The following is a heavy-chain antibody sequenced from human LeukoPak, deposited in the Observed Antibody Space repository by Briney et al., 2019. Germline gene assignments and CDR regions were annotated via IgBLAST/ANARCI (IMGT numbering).Heavy chain of an antibody. CDR1: GGTFSSEA. J-gene: IGHJ4*02. CDR3: ARENYDSRGYYPDN. D-gene: IGHD3-22*01. CDR2: IIPILGAP. Sequence: SVKVSCTASGGTFSSEAFSWVRQAPGQGLEWMGRIIPILGAPKYAQKFQGQGRVTITADKSTRTAYMELNSLRFEDTAMYYCARENYDSRGYYPDNWGQGTLVTVSS. V-gene: IGHV1-69*04.